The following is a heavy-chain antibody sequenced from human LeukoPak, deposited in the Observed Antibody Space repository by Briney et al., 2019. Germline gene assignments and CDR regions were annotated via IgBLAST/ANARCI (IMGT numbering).Heavy chain of an antibody. Sequence: GGSLRLSCAASGFTFSSYSMNWVRQAPGKGLEWVSYISSSSSTIYYADSVKGRFTISRDNAKNSLYLQMNSLRAEDTAVYYCARDFWFGDYNWFDPWGQGTLVTVSS. J-gene: IGHJ5*02. CDR2: ISSSSSTI. D-gene: IGHD3-10*01. CDR1: GFTFSSYS. V-gene: IGHV3-48*01. CDR3: ARDFWFGDYNWFDP.